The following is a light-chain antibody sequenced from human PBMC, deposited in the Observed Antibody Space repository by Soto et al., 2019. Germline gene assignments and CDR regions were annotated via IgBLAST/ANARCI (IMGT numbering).Light chain of an antibody. CDR2: EVS. CDR3: SSYAGANKLL. V-gene: IGLV2-8*01. CDR1: TSDVGGYNF. J-gene: IGLJ2*01. Sequence: QSALTQPPSASGSPGQSVTISCTGTTSDVGGYNFVSWYQQHPGKAPKLMIYEVSQRPAGVPDRFSGSKSGNRASLTVSGLQAEDEADYYCSSYAGANKLLFGGGTKLIVL.